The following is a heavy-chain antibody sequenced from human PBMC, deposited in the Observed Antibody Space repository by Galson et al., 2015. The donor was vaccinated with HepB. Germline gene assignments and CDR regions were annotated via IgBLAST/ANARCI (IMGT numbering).Heavy chain of an antibody. V-gene: IGHV3-74*01. CDR1: GITFSNSW. CDR2: INSDESTK. J-gene: IGHJ4*02. Sequence: SLRLSCAASGITFSNSWMHWVRQAPGKGLMWVSRINSDESTKTHADSVKGRFTISRDNAKNTVYLQMNSLRAEDTAVYYCASNEGSSYGKLDNWGQGTLVTVS. D-gene: IGHD1-26*01. CDR3: ASNEGSSYGKLDN.